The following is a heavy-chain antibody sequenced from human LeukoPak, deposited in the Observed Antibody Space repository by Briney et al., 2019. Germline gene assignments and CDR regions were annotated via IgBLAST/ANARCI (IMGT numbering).Heavy chain of an antibody. D-gene: IGHD5-18*01. J-gene: IGHJ4*02. V-gene: IGHV3-23*01. CDR1: GFTFSDFA. Sequence: GGSLRLSCAASGFTFSDFAMIWVRQSPGKKGLEWVSSIFQGGGEIHYADSVRGRFTIYRDNSKSTLFLQMNSLRAEDTAIYYCATYRQVLLPFESWGQGTLVTVSS. CDR2: IFQGGGEI. CDR3: ATYRQVLLPFES.